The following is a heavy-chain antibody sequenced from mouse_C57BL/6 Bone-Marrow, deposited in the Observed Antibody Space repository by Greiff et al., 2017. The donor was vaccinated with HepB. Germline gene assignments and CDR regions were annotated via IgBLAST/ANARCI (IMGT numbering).Heavy chain of an antibody. J-gene: IGHJ1*03. D-gene: IGHD1-1*01. CDR2: IYWDDDK. V-gene: IGHV8-12*01. CDR3: ARRGDYYGSSYYWYFDV. CDR1: GFSLSTSGMG. Sequence: QVTLKVSGPGILQSSRTLSLTCSFSGFSLSTSGMGVSWIRQPSGKGLEWLAHIYWDDDKRYNPSLKSRLTISKDTSRNQVFLKITSVDTADTATYYCARRGDYYGSSYYWYFDVWGTGTTVTVSS.